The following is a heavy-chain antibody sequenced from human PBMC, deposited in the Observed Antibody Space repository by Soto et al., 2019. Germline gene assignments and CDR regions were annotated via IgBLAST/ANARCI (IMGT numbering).Heavy chain of an antibody. Sequence: QVQLVQSGAEVKKPGSSVKVSCKASGGTFSSYAISWVRQAPGQGLEWMGVIIPISGTANYAQKFQGRVTSTADESRSTAYMELSSLRSEDTAVYYWARSQGSSTSLEIYYYYYYGMDVWGQGTTVTVSS. CDR1: GGTFSSYA. D-gene: IGHD2-2*01. CDR2: IIPISGTA. J-gene: IGHJ6*02. V-gene: IGHV1-69*01. CDR3: ARSQGSSTSLEIYYYYYYGMDV.